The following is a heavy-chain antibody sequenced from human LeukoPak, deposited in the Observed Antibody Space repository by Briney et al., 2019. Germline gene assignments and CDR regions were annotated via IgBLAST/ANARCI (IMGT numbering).Heavy chain of an antibody. CDR1: GFTFSSYA. D-gene: IGHD2-2*01. CDR2: ISYDGSNK. CDR3: ASADCSSTSCYPAFDI. Sequence: GGSLRLSCAASGFTFSSYAMHWVRQAPDKGLEWVAVISYDGSNKYYADSVKGRFTISRDNSKNTLYLQMNSLRAEDTAVYYCASADCSSTSCYPAFDIWGQGTMVTVSS. J-gene: IGHJ3*02. V-gene: IGHV3-30*04.